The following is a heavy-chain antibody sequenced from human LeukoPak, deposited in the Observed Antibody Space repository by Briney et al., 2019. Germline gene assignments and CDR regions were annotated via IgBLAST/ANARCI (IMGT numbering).Heavy chain of an antibody. CDR2: IWYDGSNK. CDR1: GFTFSSYA. J-gene: IGHJ4*02. D-gene: IGHD3-10*01. V-gene: IGHV3-33*08. Sequence: GGSLRLSCAASGFTFSSYAMSWVRQAPGKGLEWVAVIWYDGSNKYYADSVKGRFTISRDNSKNTLYLQMNSLRAEDTAVYYCAREPERISYYPSGVDYWGQGTLVTVSS. CDR3: AREPERISYYPSGVDY.